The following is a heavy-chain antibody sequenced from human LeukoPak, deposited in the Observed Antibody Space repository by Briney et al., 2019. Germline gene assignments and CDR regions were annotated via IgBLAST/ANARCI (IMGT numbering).Heavy chain of an antibody. D-gene: IGHD1-26*01. CDR3: ARSLGGSGSYFLTFDY. J-gene: IGHJ4*02. Sequence: ASVKVSFKASGYTFTTYSINWVRQAPGQGLEWMGWISAYNGNTKYAQKLQGRVTMTTDTSTSTAYMELRSLRSDDTAVYYCARSLGGSGSYFLTFDYWGQGTLVTVSS. CDR1: GYTFTTYS. CDR2: ISAYNGNT. V-gene: IGHV1-18*01.